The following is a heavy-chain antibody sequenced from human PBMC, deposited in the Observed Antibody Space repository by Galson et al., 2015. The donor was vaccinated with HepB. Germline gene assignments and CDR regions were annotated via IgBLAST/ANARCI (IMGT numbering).Heavy chain of an antibody. CDR3: ASSRGITFGGGDPGVLFDP. CDR1: GYSFTSYW. D-gene: IGHD3-16*01. J-gene: IGHJ5*02. V-gene: IGHV5-10-1*01. CDR2: IDPSDSYT. Sequence: QSGAEVKKPGESLRISCKGSGYSFTSYWISWVRQMPGKGLEWMGRIDPSDSYTNYSPSFQGHVTISADKSISPAYLQWSSLKASDTAMYYCASSRGITFGGGDPGVLFDPWGQGTLVAVSS.